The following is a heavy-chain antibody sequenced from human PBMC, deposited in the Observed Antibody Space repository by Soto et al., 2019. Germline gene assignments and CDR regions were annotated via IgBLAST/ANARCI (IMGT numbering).Heavy chain of an antibody. CDR2: VYYGGST. CDR1: GGSISSSSYY. D-gene: IGHD3-22*01. CDR3: AGGDYYHSSGYYFYYYTMDV. Sequence: SETLSLTCTVSGGSISSSSYYWGWIRQPPGKGLEWIGNVYYGGSTYYNPSLKSRVTISVETSKSQFSLKLSSVTSADTAVYYCAGGDYYHSSGYYFYYYTMDVWGQGTTVTVSS. J-gene: IGHJ6*02. V-gene: IGHV4-39*01.